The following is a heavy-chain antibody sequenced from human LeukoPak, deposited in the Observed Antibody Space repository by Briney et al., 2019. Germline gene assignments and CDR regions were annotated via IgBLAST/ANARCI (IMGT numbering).Heavy chain of an antibody. D-gene: IGHD3-22*01. Sequence: GGSLRLSCVASGFTFSSYSMNWVRQAPGKRLEWVSYIYSSSSTIYYADSVKGRFTISRDTAKNSLYLQINSLRDEDTAVYYCARASSGYGSHYYFYGMDVWGQGTTVTVSS. J-gene: IGHJ6*02. V-gene: IGHV3-48*02. CDR2: IYSSSSTI. CDR1: GFTFSSYS. CDR3: ARASSGYGSHYYFYGMDV.